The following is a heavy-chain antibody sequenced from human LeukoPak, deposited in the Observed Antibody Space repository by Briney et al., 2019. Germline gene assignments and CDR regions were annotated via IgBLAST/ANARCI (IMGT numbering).Heavy chain of an antibody. Sequence: GSLRPSCAGLGFPFTNFEMNWVRQAPGKGLEWISYISSSGDTKYYADSVKGRFTISRDNAKNSLSLQMNSLRAEDTAIYYCVRNVNGLYGYWGQGTLVTISS. D-gene: IGHD2-8*01. V-gene: IGHV3-48*03. J-gene: IGHJ4*02. CDR3: VRNVNGLYGY. CDR1: GFPFTNFE. CDR2: ISSSGDTK.